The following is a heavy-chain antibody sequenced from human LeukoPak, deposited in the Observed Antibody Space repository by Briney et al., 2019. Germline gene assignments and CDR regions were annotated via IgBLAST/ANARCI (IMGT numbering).Heavy chain of an antibody. D-gene: IGHD2-2*02. J-gene: IGHJ4*02. CDR2: IKQDGSEK. CDR3: AKNGGEVPAAIPLFDY. CDR1: GFTFSSYW. V-gene: IGHV3-7*03. Sequence: GGSLRLSCAASGFTFSSYWMSWVRQAPGKGLEWVANIKQDGSEKYYADSVKGRFTISRDNAKNSLYLQMNSLRAEDTALYYCAKNGGEVPAAIPLFDYWGQGTLVTVSS.